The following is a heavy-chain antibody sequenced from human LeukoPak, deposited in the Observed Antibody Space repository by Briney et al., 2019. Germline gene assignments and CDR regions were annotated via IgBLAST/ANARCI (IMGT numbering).Heavy chain of an antibody. CDR1: GGSFSGYY. J-gene: IGHJ5*02. CDR2: INHSGST. V-gene: IGHV4-34*01. Sequence: SETLSLTYAGYGGSFSGYYWSWIRQPPGKGLEWIGEINHSGSTNYNPSLKSRVTISVDTSKNQFSLKLSSVTAADTAVYYCATRCFDWFNNWFDPWGQGTLVTVSS. CDR3: ATRCFDWFNNWFDP. D-gene: IGHD3-9*01.